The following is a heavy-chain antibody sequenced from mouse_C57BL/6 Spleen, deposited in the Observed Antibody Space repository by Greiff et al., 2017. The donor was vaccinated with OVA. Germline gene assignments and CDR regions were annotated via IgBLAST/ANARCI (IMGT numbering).Heavy chain of an antibody. CDR1: GFSLTSYG. CDR2: IWRGGST. J-gene: IGHJ4*01. Sequence: VQLQESGPGLVQPSQSLSITCTVSGFSLTSYGVHWVRQSPGKGLEWLGVIWRGGSTDYNAAFMSRLSITKDNSKSQVFFKMNSLQADDTAIYYCAKNNWDVGYYAMDYWGQGTSVTVSS. CDR3: AKNNWDVGYYAMDY. V-gene: IGHV2-5*01. D-gene: IGHD4-1*01.